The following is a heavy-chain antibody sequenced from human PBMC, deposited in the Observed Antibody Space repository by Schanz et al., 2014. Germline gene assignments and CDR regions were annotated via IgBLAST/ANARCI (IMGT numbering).Heavy chain of an antibody. Sequence: AQLMESGGGFVQPGGSLGLSCVVSGFTVSSDHMSWVRQAPGKGLEWVSTIYASGATYYADSVKRRFTISRDISKNTLHLQVTSLRAEDTAIYYCARDGNYYGSRNYYKTPYYFDYWGQGTLVTVSS. CDR3: ARDGNYYGSRNYYKTPYYFDY. J-gene: IGHJ4*02. CDR1: GFTVSSDH. CDR2: IYASGAT. V-gene: IGHV3-66*01. D-gene: IGHD3-10*01.